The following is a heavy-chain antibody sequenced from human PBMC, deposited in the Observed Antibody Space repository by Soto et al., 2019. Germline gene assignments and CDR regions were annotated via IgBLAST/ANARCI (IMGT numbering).Heavy chain of an antibody. CDR1: GYTFTTYD. V-gene: IGHV1-18*01. CDR3: ARAVSHFYHYYYMDV. J-gene: IGHJ6*03. Sequence: QVQLVQSGAEVKKPGASVKVCCKASGYTFTTYDISWVRQAPGQGLEWMGWISAFNGNTNYAQKLQGRVTMTTDTSTSTAYMELRSLRSDDTAVYYCARAVSHFYHYYYMDVWGKGTTVTVSS. CDR2: ISAFNGNT. D-gene: IGHD2-8*01.